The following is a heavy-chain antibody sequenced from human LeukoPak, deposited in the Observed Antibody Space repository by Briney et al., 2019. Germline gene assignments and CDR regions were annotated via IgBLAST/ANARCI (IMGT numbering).Heavy chain of an antibody. D-gene: IGHD2-8*01. J-gene: IGHJ4*02. CDR3: ARSPLYCTNGVCYGYYFDH. Sequence: SVKVSCKASGGTFSSYAISWVRQAPGQGLEWMGGIIPIFGTANYAQKFQGRGTITADESTSTAYMELSSLRSEDTAVYYCARSPLYCTNGVCYGYYFDHWGQGTLVTVSS. CDR1: GGTFSSYA. CDR2: IIPIFGTA. V-gene: IGHV1-69*13.